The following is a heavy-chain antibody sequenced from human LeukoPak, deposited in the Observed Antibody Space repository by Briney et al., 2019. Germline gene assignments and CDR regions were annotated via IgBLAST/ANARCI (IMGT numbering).Heavy chain of an antibody. CDR3: ARGSVTMIAEGPLDY. D-gene: IGHD3-22*01. Sequence: SETLSLTCTVSGGSISNYYWSWIRQPPGKGLEWIGYIYYSGSTNYNPSLKSRVTISVDTSKNQFSLKLSSVTAADTAVYYCARGSVTMIAEGPLDYWGQGTLVTVSS. J-gene: IGHJ4*02. V-gene: IGHV4-59*01. CDR1: GGSISNYY. CDR2: IYYSGST.